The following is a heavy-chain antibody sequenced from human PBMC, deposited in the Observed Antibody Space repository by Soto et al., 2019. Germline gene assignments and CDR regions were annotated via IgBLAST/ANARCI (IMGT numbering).Heavy chain of an antibody. V-gene: IGHV4-39*01. CDR1: GGSFSSGGYY. Sequence: PSETLSLTCTVSGGSFSSGGYYWSWIRQLPGKGLEWIGYIYYSGSTYYNPSLKSRVTISVDTSKNQFSLKLSSVTAADTAVYYCARHNGRGYCSSTSCYKEDYGMDVWGQGTTVTVSS. CDR3: ARHNGRGYCSSTSCYKEDYGMDV. J-gene: IGHJ6*02. D-gene: IGHD2-2*02. CDR2: IYYSGST.